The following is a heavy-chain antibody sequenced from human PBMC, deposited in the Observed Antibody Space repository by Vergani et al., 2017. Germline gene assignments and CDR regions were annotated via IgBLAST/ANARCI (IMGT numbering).Heavy chain of an antibody. CDR3: SRDRRIMYNWFDP. V-gene: IGHV3-33*01. Sequence: VHLEESGGGLVQPGRSLRLSCAASGFTFSAYGMHWVRQAPGKGLEWVAVSWYDGNNQYYADSVKGRFTISRDNSKNTLYLQMNSLGVEDTAVYYCSRDRRIMYNWFDPWGQGTLVTVSS. J-gene: IGHJ5*02. CDR2: SWYDGNNQ. D-gene: IGHD3-16*01. CDR1: GFTFSAYG.